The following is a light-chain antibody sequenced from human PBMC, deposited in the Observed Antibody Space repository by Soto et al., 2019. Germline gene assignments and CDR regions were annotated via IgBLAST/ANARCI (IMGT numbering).Light chain of an antibody. CDR1: SSDVGSYNY. Sequence: QSALTQPASVSGSPGQSITIPCTGTSSDVGSYNYVSWYQQHPGKAPKLIIYEVSYRPSGISNRFSGSKSGNTASLTISGLQAEDEADYYCSSYTSSTNYVFGTGTKLTVL. V-gene: IGLV2-14*01. CDR3: SSYTSSTNYV. J-gene: IGLJ1*01. CDR2: EVS.